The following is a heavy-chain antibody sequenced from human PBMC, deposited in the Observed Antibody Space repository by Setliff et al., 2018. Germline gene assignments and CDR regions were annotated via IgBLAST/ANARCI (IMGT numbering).Heavy chain of an antibody. V-gene: IGHV5-51*01. CDR1: GYSFINYW. CDR3: ARDLSGRSDS. D-gene: IGHD3-3*01. CDR2: IYPGDSDT. Sequence: GESLKISCKGSGYSFINYWIGWVRQMPGKGLEWMGIIYPGDSDTTYSPSFQGQVTISADRSISTAYLQWRSLKASDTGVYYCARDLSGRSDSWGQGTLVTVSS. J-gene: IGHJ4*02.